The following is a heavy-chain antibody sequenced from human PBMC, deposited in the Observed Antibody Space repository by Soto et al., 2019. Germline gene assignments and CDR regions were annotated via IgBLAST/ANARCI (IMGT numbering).Heavy chain of an antibody. CDR3: VPGSSGAVGEDR. CDR2: ISESGGTT. Sequence: GGSLRLSCEASGVTFIHHAMTWVRQAPGKGLEWVSSISESGGTTYYADSAKGRFTISRDNPKNTLFLQMNSLRAEDTAVYYCVPGSSGAVGEDRWGQGT. J-gene: IGHJ5*02. D-gene: IGHD1-26*01. V-gene: IGHV3-23*01. CDR1: GVTFIHHA.